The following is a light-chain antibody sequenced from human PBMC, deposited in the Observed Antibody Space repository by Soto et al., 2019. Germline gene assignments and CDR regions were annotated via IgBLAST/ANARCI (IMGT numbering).Light chain of an antibody. V-gene: IGKV3-15*01. CDR1: QTVSSN. CDR2: GAS. Sequence: EIVLTQSPDTLSLSPGERATLSCRASQTVSSNYLAWCQQRPGQAPRLLIYGASTRATGIPARFSGSGYGTEFTLTISSLQTEDFAVYYCQQYNDWPITFGPGTRWRL. CDR3: QQYNDWPIT. J-gene: IGKJ5*01.